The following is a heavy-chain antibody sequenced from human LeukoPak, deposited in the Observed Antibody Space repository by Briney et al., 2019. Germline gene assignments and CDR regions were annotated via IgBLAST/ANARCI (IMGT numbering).Heavy chain of an antibody. Sequence: PGGSLRLSCVASGFTFSYYSMNWARQAPGKGLEWVSYINSISGEIWYADSVKGRFTISRDDAKNSLYLQMNSLGDEDTAVYYCARDHGYAFDYWGQGTLVTVSS. D-gene: IGHD5-12*01. CDR1: GFTFSYYS. CDR2: INSISGEI. CDR3: ARDHGYAFDY. V-gene: IGHV3-48*02. J-gene: IGHJ4*02.